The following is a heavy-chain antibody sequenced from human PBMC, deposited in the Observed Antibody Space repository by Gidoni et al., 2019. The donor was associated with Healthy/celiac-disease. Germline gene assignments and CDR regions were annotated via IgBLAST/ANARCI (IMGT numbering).Heavy chain of an antibody. CDR2: IYYSGST. D-gene: IGHD4-17*01. V-gene: IGHV4-59*01. CDR3: ARGSNRCWFDP. Sequence: QVQLQESGPGLVKPSETLSLTCTVSGGSISSDYWSWIRPPPGKGLEWIGYIYYSGSTNSNPSLKSRVTISVDTSKNQFSLKLSSVTAADTAVYYCARGSNRCWFDPWGQGTLVTVSS. J-gene: IGHJ5*02. CDR1: GGSISSDY.